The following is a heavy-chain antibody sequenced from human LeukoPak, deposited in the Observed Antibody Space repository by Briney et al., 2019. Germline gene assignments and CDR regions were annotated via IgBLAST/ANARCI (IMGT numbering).Heavy chain of an antibody. CDR3: ARSTPYIVVVPAAPTFDY. Sequence: ASVKVSCKASGYTFTSYGISWVRQAPGQGLEWMGWISAYNGNTNYAQKLQGRVTMTTDTSTSTAYMELRSLRCDDTAVYYCARSTPYIVVVPAAPTFDYWGQGTLVTVSS. CDR1: GYTFTSYG. D-gene: IGHD2-2*01. J-gene: IGHJ4*02. V-gene: IGHV1-18*01. CDR2: ISAYNGNT.